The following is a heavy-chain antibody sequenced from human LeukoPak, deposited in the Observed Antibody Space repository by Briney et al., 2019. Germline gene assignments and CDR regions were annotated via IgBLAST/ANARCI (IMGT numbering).Heavy chain of an antibody. Sequence: SETLSLTCTVSGGSISSGGYYWSWIRQHPGKGLEWIGYIYYSGSTYYNPSLKSRVTISVDTSKNQFSLKLSSVTAADTAVYYCARDKYDFWSGYSYNWFDPWGQGTLVTVSS. CDR2: IYYSGST. J-gene: IGHJ5*02. V-gene: IGHV4-31*03. CDR3: ARDKYDFWSGYSYNWFDP. D-gene: IGHD3-3*01. CDR1: GGSISSGGYY.